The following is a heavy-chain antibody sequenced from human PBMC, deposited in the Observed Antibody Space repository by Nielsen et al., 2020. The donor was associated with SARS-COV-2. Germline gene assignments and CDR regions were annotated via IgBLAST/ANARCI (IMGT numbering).Heavy chain of an antibody. V-gene: IGHV3-30*03. CDR3: ATDYYDSSGYLYFDY. J-gene: IGHJ4*02. Sequence: GESLKISCAASGFTFSSYGMHWVRQAPGKGLEWVAVISYDGSNKCYADSVKGRFTISRDNSKNTLYLQMNSLRAEDTAVYYCATDYYDSSGYLYFDYWGQGTLVTVSS. D-gene: IGHD3-22*01. CDR2: ISYDGSNK. CDR1: GFTFSSYG.